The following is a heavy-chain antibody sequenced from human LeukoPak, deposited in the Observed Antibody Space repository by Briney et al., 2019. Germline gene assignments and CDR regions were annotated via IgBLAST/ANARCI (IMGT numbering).Heavy chain of an antibody. D-gene: IGHD3-22*01. V-gene: IGHV3-7*01. CDR1: GFTFSSYW. CDR3: ARDSSPNKYYYDSSGYSY. J-gene: IGHJ4*02. Sequence: PGGSLRLSCAASGFTFSSYWMSWVRQAPGKGLERVANIKQDGSEKYYVDSVKGRYTISRDNAKSSLYLQMNSLRAEDTAVYYCARDSSPNKYYYDSSGYSYWGQGTLVTVSS. CDR2: IKQDGSEK.